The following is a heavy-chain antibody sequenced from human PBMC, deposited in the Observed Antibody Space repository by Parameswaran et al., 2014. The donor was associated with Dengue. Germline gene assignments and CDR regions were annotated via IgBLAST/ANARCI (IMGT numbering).Heavy chain of an antibody. CDR3: ARDRGRKSGSSDY. D-gene: IGHD1-26*01. Sequence: WVRQAPGQGLEWMGWISAYNGNTNYAQKLRGRVTMTTDTSTSTAYMELRSLRSDDTAVYYCARDRGRKSGSSDYWGQGTLVTVSS. V-gene: IGHV1-18*01. J-gene: IGHJ4*02. CDR2: ISAYNGNT.